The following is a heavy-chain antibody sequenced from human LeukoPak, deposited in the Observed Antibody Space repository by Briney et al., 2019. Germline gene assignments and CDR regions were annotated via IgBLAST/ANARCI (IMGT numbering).Heavy chain of an antibody. J-gene: IGHJ5*02. Sequence: GGSLRLSCAASGFTFSSYAMHWVRQAPGKGLEWVAVISYDGSDKYYADSVKGRFTISRDNSKNTLYLQMNSLRAEDTAVYYCAGGTAYYDFWSGYYTRSLNWFDPWGQGTLVTVSS. CDR2: ISYDGSDK. CDR1: GFTFSSYA. D-gene: IGHD3-3*01. CDR3: AGGTAYYDFWSGYYTRSLNWFDP. V-gene: IGHV3-30-3*01.